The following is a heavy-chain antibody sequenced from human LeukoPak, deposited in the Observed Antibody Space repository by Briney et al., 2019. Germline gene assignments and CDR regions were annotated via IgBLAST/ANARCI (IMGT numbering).Heavy chain of an antibody. CDR2: INPNSGGT. CDR3: ARAPGYCSGGSCP. V-gene: IGHV1-2*02. J-gene: IGHJ5*02. Sequence: ASVKVSCKASGHTFTGYYMHWVRQAPGQGLEWMGWINPNSGGTNYAQKFQGRVTMTRDTSISTAYMELSRLRSDDTAVYYCARAPGYCSGGSCPWGQGTLVTVSS. D-gene: IGHD2-15*01. CDR1: GHTFTGYY.